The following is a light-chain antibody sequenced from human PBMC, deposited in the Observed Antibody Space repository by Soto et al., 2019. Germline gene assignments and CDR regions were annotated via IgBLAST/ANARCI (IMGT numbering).Light chain of an antibody. V-gene: IGKV1-39*01. CDR1: QSISSY. J-gene: IGKJ1*01. CDR2: AAS. Sequence: DIQMTQSPSSLSASVGDRVTITCRASQSISSYLNWYQQKPGKAPKLLIYAASSLQSGVPSRFSGSGSGTDFTLTISSLQPEDFATYYCQQPYSTPPTVGQGTKV. CDR3: QQPYSTPPT.